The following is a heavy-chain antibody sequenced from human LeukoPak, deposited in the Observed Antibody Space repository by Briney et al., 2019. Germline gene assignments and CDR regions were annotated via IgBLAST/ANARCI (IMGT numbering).Heavy chain of an antibody. CDR2: ISGSGGST. J-gene: IGHJ4*02. V-gene: IGHV3-23*01. CDR1: GFTFSYYA. CDR3: ATAGNNWDYYFDY. Sequence: GGSLRLSCEAPGFTFSYYAMSWVRQAPGEGLEWVSAISGSGGSTYYADSVKGRFTISRDNSKNTLHLQMNSLRDDDTALYYCATAGNNWDYYFDYWGQGTLVTVSS. D-gene: IGHD1-7*01.